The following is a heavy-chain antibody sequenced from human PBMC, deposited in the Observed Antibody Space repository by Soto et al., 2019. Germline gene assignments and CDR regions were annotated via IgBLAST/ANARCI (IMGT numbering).Heavy chain of an antibody. J-gene: IGHJ4*02. D-gene: IGHD2-8*01. V-gene: IGHV3-7*03. CDR1: GFTFSSYR. CDR2: IKQDGSEK. CDR3: AKSRTYTNGPDY. Sequence: GGSLRLSCAASGFTFSSYRMSWVRQAPGKGLEWVANIKQDGSEKYYVDSVKGRFTISGDNAKNSLYLQMNSLRAEDTALYYCAKSRTYTNGPDYWGQGTLVTVSS.